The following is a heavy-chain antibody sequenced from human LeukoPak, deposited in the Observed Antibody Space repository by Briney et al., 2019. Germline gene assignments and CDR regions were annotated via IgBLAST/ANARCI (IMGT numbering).Heavy chain of an antibody. CDR1: GFTVSSNY. D-gene: IGHD2-15*01. J-gene: IGHJ4*02. V-gene: IGHV3-53*01. CDR2: IYSGGTT. Sequence: PGGSLRLSCAASGFTVSSNYMSWVRQAPGKGLEWVSVIYSGGTTYYADSVKGRFTLSRDNSKNTLHLQMNSLRAGDTAFYSCASFVGVCGGGGSYSDSWAQGPLSPVSS. CDR3: ASFVGVCGGGGSYSDS.